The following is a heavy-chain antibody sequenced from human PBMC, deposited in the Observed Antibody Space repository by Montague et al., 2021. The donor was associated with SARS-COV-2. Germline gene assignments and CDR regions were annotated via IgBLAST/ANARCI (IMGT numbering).Heavy chain of an antibody. CDR3: ARGVVAAPDTSDY. J-gene: IGHJ4*02. CDR2: IYYSGST. Sequence: TLSLTCTVSGGSISSGGYHWSWVRQHPGKGLEWIGYIYYSGSTYYNPSLKGRVTISVDTSKNQFSLKLISVTAADTALYYCARGVVAAPDTSDYWGQGTLVTVSS. CDR1: GGSISSGGYH. V-gene: IGHV4-31*03. D-gene: IGHD6-13*01.